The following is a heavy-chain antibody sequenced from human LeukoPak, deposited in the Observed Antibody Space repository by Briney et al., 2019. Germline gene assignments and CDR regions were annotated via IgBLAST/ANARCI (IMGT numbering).Heavy chain of an antibody. V-gene: IGHV1-2*02. CDR2: INPNSGGT. CDR3: ARGVYIAAAQYGY. D-gene: IGHD6-13*01. J-gene: IGHJ4*02. CDR1: GYTFSGYY. Sequence: ASVKVSCKASGYTFSGYYIHWVRQAPGQGLEWMGWINPNSGGTKYAQKFQGRVTMTRDTSISTAYMELSRLTSDDTAVYYCARGVYIAAAQYGYWGQGTLVTVSS.